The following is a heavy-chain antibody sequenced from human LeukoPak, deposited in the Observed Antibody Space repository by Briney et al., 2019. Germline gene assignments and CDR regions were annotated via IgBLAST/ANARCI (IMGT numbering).Heavy chain of an antibody. D-gene: IGHD6-19*01. Sequence: GESLKISCKGPGYSFTSYWIGWVRQMAGKGLEWMGIIYPGDSDTRYSPSFQGQVTISADKSISTAYLQWSSLKASDTAMYYCARVRAVAVYNWFDPWGQGTLVTVSS. CDR3: ARVRAVAVYNWFDP. J-gene: IGHJ5*02. CDR2: IYPGDSDT. CDR1: GYSFTSYW. V-gene: IGHV5-51*01.